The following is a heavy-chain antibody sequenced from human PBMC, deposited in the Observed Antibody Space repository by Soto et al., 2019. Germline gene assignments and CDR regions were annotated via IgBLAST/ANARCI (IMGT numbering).Heavy chain of an antibody. J-gene: IGHJ4*02. V-gene: IGHV3-23*01. D-gene: IGHD3-3*01. CDR2: ISGSGGST. Sequence: GGSLRLSCAASGFTFSSYAMSWVRQAPGKGLEWVSAISGSGGSTYYADSVKGRFTISRDNSKNTLYLQMNSLRAEDTAVYYCARVHYSDFWSGNGYYFDYWGQGTLVTVPQ. CDR1: GFTFSSYA. CDR3: ARVHYSDFWSGNGYYFDY.